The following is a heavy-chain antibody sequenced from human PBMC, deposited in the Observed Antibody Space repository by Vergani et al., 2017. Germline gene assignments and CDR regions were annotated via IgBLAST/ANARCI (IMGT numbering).Heavy chain of an antibody. CDR1: GFTFSTYA. Sequence: QVQLVESGGGVVQPGRSLRLSCTSSGFTFSTYAMHCVRQAPGKGLEWVSHTYSGDETYYADSVKGRVTIARDTPKNTLHLQINNLRVEDTAVYYCARGNYYGSVTYVDPCGEGTLVAVSA. CDR2: TYSGDET. J-gene: IGHJ5*02. V-gene: IGHV3-NL1*01. D-gene: IGHD3-10*01. CDR3: ARGNYYGSVTYVDP.